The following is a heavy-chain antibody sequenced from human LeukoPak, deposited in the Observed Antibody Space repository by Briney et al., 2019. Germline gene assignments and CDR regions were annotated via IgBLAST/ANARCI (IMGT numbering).Heavy chain of an antibody. CDR3: ARGVVVVVAATSWFDP. CDR1: GGSISSYY. CDR2: IYYSGST. V-gene: IGHV4-59*01. Sequence: KPSETLSLTCTVSGGSISSYYWSWIRQPPGKGLEWIGYIYYSGSTNYKPSLKSRVTISVDTSKNQFSLKLSSVTAADTAVYYCARGVVVVVAATSWFDPWGQGTLVTVSS. D-gene: IGHD2-15*01. J-gene: IGHJ5*02.